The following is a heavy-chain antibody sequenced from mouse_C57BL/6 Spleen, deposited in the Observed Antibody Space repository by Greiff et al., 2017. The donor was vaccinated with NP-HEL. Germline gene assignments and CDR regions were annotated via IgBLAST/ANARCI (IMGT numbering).Heavy chain of an antibody. V-gene: IGHV1-19*01. Sequence: VQLQQSGPVLVKPGASVKMSCKASGYTFTDYSMNWVKQSHGKSLEWIGVINPYNGGTSYNQKFKGKATLTVDKSSSTAYMELNSLTSEDSAVYYGARGPTVLAPYIDYWGQGTTLTVSS. J-gene: IGHJ2*01. CDR3: ARGPTVLAPYIDY. CDR2: INPYNGGT. CDR1: GYTFTDYS. D-gene: IGHD1-1*01.